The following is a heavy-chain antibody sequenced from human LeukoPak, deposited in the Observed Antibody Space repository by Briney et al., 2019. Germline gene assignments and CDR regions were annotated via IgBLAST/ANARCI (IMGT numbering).Heavy chain of an antibody. V-gene: IGHV3-30*02. CDR1: GFTFSSYG. Sequence: GGSLRLSCAASGFTFSSYGMHWVRQAPGKGLGWVAFIRYDGSNKYYADSVKGRFTISRDNSKNTLYLQMNSLRAEDTAVYYCAKDLTGSGSSPMTFGYWGQGTLVTVSS. J-gene: IGHJ4*02. D-gene: IGHD1-26*01. CDR3: AKDLTGSGSSPMTFGY. CDR2: IRYDGSNK.